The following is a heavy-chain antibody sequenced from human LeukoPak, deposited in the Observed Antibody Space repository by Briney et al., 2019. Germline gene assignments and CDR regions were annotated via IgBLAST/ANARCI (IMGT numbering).Heavy chain of an antibody. CDR1: GGSFSGYY. Sequence: SETLSLTCAVYGGSFSGYYWSWIRQPPGKGLEWIGEINHSGSTNYNPSLKSRVTISLDTSKNQFSLKLSSVTAADTAVYYCARAQAYYYYYMDVWGKGTTVTVSS. CDR2: INHSGST. J-gene: IGHJ6*03. V-gene: IGHV4-34*01. CDR3: ARAQAYYYYYMDV.